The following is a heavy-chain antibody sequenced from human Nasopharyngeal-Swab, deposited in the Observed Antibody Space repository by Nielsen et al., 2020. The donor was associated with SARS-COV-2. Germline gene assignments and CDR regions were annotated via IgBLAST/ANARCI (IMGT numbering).Heavy chain of an antibody. CDR1: GGSFSGYY. Sequence: SETLSLTCAVYGGSFSGYYWSWIRQPPGKGLEWIEEINHSGSTNYNPSLKSRVTISVDTSKNQFSLKLSSVTAADTAVYYCARDHPGWFYGMDVWGQGTTVTVSS. D-gene: IGHD6-19*01. CDR3: ARDHPGWFYGMDV. V-gene: IGHV4-34*01. J-gene: IGHJ6*02. CDR2: INHSGST.